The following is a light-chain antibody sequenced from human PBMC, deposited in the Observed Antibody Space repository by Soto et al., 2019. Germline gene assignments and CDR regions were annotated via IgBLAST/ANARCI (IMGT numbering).Light chain of an antibody. Sequence: ILMTQSPATLSVSLGERATLSCRAGQTIYSNVAWYQQRPGQAPRLLIYRASTRATGVPARFSGSGSGTEFTLTISSLQSEDFAVYYCQQYNNWPRTFGQGTKVDI. CDR1: QTIYSN. CDR3: QQYNNWPRT. V-gene: IGKV3-15*01. CDR2: RAS. J-gene: IGKJ1*01.